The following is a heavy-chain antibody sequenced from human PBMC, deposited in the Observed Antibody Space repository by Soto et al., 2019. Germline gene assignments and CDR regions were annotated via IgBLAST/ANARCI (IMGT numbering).Heavy chain of an antibody. CDR3: VGGRGRLVGFDY. CDR2: IDHSGNT. J-gene: IGHJ4*02. V-gene: IGHV4-34*01. Sequence: QVQLQQWGAGLLKPSETLSLTCAVNGGPFSDFYWNWIRQPPGKGLEWVGEIDHSGNTNYSPSLKSRVTISVDTSKNQFSLKLRSVTAADTAEYYCVGGRGRLVGFDYWGQGTLVTVSS. D-gene: IGHD1-26*01. CDR1: GGPFSDFY.